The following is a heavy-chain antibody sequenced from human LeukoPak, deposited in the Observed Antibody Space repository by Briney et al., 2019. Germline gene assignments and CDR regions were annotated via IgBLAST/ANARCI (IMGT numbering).Heavy chain of an antibody. CDR2: IIPIFGTA. CDR3: ATGGDSSSFFNWFDP. D-gene: IGHD6-6*01. V-gene: IGHV1-69*05. J-gene: IGHJ5*02. CDR1: GGTFSSYA. Sequence: GASVKVSCKASGGTFSSYAISWVRQAPGQGLEWMGGIIPIFGTANYAQKFQGRVTITTDESTSTAYMELSSLRSEDTAVYYYATGGDSSSFFNWFDPWGQGTLVTASS.